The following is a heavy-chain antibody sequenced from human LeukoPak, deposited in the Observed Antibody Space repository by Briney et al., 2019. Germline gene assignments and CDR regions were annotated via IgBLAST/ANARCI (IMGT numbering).Heavy chain of an antibody. CDR3: ARDKYCTSRSCYFDY. CDR1: EYSFTNYW. V-gene: IGHV5-51*01. CDR2: INPGDSEI. D-gene: IGHD2-2*01. J-gene: IGHJ4*02. Sequence: RPGESLKFSVKGSEYSFTNYWTAGFRRMPGKDLEWMGLINPGDSEIRYSPSFQGRVTMSADKSISTAYLQWSSLKASDTAIYYCARDKYCTSRSCYFDYWGQGTPVTVSS.